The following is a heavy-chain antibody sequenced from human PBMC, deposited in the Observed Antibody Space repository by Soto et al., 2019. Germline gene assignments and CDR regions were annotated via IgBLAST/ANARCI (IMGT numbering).Heavy chain of an antibody. Sequence: GSLRLSCAASGFTFSSYSMNWVRQAPGKGLEWVSYISSSSSTIYYADSVKGRFTISRDNAKNSLYLQMNSLRDEDTAVYYCARDSRADPRIVLRGGMDVWGQGTTVTVSS. J-gene: IGHJ6*02. D-gene: IGHD2-8*01. CDR2: ISSSSSTI. CDR3: ARDSRADPRIVLRGGMDV. V-gene: IGHV3-48*02. CDR1: GFTFSSYS.